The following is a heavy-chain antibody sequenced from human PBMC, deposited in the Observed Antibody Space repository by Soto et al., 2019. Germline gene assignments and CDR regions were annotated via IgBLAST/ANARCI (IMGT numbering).Heavy chain of an antibody. CDR3: ARGGSYGDFFDY. D-gene: IGHD4-17*01. Sequence: SETLSLTCTVSGGSMSSNYWTWIRQSPGKGLEWIGYIYYTGSTKNNPSLKSRVTISLATSKNQFSLRLTSVTSADTAVYYCARGGSYGDFFDYWGQGAQVTVSS. V-gene: IGHV4-59*01. CDR2: IYYTGST. J-gene: IGHJ4*02. CDR1: GGSMSSNY.